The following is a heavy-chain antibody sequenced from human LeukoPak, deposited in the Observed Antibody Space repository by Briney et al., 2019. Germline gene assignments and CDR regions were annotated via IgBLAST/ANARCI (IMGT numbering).Heavy chain of an antibody. J-gene: IGHJ6*02. CDR2: INAGNANT. V-gene: IGHV1-3*01. Sequence: ASVNVSCKASGYTFTSYAMHWVRQAPGQRLEWMGWINAGNANTKYSQKFQGRVTITRDTSASTAYMELSSLRSEDTAVYYCARGDGYVSRYGMDVWGQGTTVTVSS. CDR3: ARGDGYVSRYGMDV. CDR1: GYTFTSYA. D-gene: IGHD3-22*01.